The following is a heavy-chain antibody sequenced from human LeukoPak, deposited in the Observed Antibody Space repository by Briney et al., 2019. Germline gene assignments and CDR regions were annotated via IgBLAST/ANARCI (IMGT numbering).Heavy chain of an antibody. CDR1: GYTFTSYG. CDR3: ARAARWELPSNWFDP. CDR2: ISAYNGNT. V-gene: IGHV1-18*01. Sequence: GASVKVSCKASGYTFTSYGISWVRQAPGQGLEWMGWISAYNGNTNYAQKLQGRVTMTTDTSTSTAYMELRSLRSDDTAVYYCARAARWELPSNWFDPWGQGTLVTVSS. D-gene: IGHD1-26*01. J-gene: IGHJ5*02.